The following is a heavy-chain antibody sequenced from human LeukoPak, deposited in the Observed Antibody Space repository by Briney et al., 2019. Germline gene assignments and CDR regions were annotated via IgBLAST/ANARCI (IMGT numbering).Heavy chain of an antibody. CDR1: GFTFSSYG. CDR2: IWYDGSNK. CDR3: ARENAGIAVARTYYYYYGMDV. J-gene: IGHJ6*04. D-gene: IGHD6-19*01. V-gene: IGHV3-33*01. Sequence: GGSLRLSCAASGFTFSSYGMHWVRQAPGKGLEWVAVIWYDGSNKYYADSVKGRFTISRDNSKNTLYLQINSLRAEDTAVYYCARENAGIAVARTYYYYYGMDVWGKGTTVTVSS.